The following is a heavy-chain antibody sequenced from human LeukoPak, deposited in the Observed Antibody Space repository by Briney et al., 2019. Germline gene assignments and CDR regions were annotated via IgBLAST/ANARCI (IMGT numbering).Heavy chain of an antibody. CDR1: GFTFSSYS. CDR3: AGVSGWYTSYNYYMDV. V-gene: IGHV3-21*01. CDR2: ISSSSSYI. J-gene: IGHJ6*03. D-gene: IGHD6-19*01. Sequence: PGGSLRLSCAASGFTFSSYSMNWVRQAPGKGLEWVSSISSSSSYIYYPESVKGRFTISRDNAKNSLYLQMNSLRAEDTAVYYCAGVSGWYTSYNYYMDVWGKGTTVTVSS.